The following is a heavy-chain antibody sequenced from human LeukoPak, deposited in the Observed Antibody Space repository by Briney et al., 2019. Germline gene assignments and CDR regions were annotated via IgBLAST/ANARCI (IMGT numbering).Heavy chain of an antibody. Sequence: SETLSLTCNVSGASMSNYYWVWIRQPPGKGLEWIGSIYHSGTTYSGSTNYNPSLKSRVTISVDTSKNQFSLKLSSVTAADTAVYYCARVYYSNSYDYWYFDLWGRGTLVTVSS. CDR2: IYHSGTTYSGST. CDR1: GASMSNYY. V-gene: IGHV4-59*01. D-gene: IGHD6-13*01. J-gene: IGHJ2*01. CDR3: ARVYYSNSYDYWYFDL.